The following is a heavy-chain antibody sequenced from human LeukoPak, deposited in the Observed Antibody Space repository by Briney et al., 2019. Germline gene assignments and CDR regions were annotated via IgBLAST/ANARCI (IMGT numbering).Heavy chain of an antibody. Sequence: GGSLRLSCAASGFTFDDYAMHWVRQAPGKGLEWVSRISGDGGSTYYADSVKGRFTISRDNSKNSLYLQMNSLRTDDTALYYCAKDIGMGSGWYFDYWGQGTLVTVSS. V-gene: IGHV3-43*02. CDR3: AKDIGMGSGWYFDY. CDR1: GFTFDDYA. CDR2: ISGDGGST. D-gene: IGHD6-19*01. J-gene: IGHJ4*02.